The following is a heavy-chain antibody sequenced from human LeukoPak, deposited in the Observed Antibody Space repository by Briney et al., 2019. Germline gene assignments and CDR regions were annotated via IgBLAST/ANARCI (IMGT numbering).Heavy chain of an antibody. CDR2: IKQDGSEK. Sequence: GGSLRLSCAASGFTFSSYWMSWVRQAPGKGLEWVANIKQDGSEKYYVDSVKGRFTISRDNAKNSLYLQMNSLRAEDTAVYYCARLAYYGSGSYYISAFDYWGQGTLVNVSS. J-gene: IGHJ4*02. V-gene: IGHV3-7*01. D-gene: IGHD3-10*01. CDR1: GFTFSSYW. CDR3: ARLAYYGSGSYYISAFDY.